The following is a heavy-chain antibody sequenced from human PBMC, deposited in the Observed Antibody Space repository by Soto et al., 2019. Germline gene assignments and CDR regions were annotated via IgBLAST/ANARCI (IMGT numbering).Heavy chain of an antibody. V-gene: IGHV3-21*01. CDR2: ISSSSSYI. CDR3: AHGYSSGWYGGYYFDY. D-gene: IGHD6-19*01. CDR1: GFTFSSYS. J-gene: IGHJ4*02. Sequence: WGSLRLSCAASGFTFSSYSMNWVRQAPGKGLEWVSSISSSSSYIYYADSVKGRFTISRDNAENSLYLQMNSLRAEDTAVYYCAHGYSSGWYGGYYFDYWGQGTLVTVSS.